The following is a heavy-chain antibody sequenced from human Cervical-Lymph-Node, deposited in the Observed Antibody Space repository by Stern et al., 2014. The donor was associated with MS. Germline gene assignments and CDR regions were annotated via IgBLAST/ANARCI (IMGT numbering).Heavy chain of an antibody. CDR1: GTTFSTYG. V-gene: IGHV1-69*01. J-gene: IGHJ5*02. CDR2: LLPGFGTP. CDR3: APEGWFDP. Sequence: QLVQSGAEVKKPGSSVKVSCKASGTTFSTYGINWVRQAPGQGLEWMGGLLPGFGTPNNAQKFKGRVTITADEATSTAYMELSSLKSDDTAMYYCAPEGWFDPWGQGTLVTVSS.